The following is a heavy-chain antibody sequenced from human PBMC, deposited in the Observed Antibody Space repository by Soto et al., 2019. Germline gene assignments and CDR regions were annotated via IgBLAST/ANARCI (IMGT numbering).Heavy chain of an antibody. J-gene: IGHJ4*02. CDR3: VRDSGAKLSSS. D-gene: IGHD6-13*01. CDR1: GGTFSSYR. Sequence: SVMVSCKASGGTFSSYRINWVRQAPGQGLEWVGGTVPIYRTADYAQKFQGRVTITADEPARTSYMELRSLKSQDTAVYYCVRDSGAKLSSSWGQGTLVTVSS. V-gene: IGHV1-69*13. CDR2: TVPIYRTA.